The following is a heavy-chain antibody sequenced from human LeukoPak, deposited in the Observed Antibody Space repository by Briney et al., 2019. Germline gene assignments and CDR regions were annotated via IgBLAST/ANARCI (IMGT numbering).Heavy chain of an antibody. V-gene: IGHV1-46*01. CDR1: GYTFTSYY. CDR2: INSRSGGT. CDR3: ARGGLRGTTGTGNWFDP. D-gene: IGHD1-1*01. Sequence: GASVKVSCKASGYTFTSYYIHWVRQAPGQGLEWMGVINSRSGGTTNAQKFQGRVTMTRDTSTSTAYMELSSLKSEDTAVYYCARGGLRGTTGTGNWFDPWGQGTLVTVSS. J-gene: IGHJ5*02.